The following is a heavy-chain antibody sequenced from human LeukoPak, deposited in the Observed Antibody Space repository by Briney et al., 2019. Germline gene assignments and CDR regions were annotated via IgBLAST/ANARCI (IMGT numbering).Heavy chain of an antibody. V-gene: IGHV3-48*01. J-gene: IGHJ6*04. CDR3: AELGITMIGGV. Sequence: GGSLRLSCAASEFTFSSSGMHWVRQAPGKGLEWISYISLSSTTIYYADSIKGRFTMSRDNAKNSLYLQMHSLRVEDSAVYYCAELGITMIGGVWGKGTTVTISS. CDR2: ISLSSTTI. D-gene: IGHD3-10*02. CDR1: EFTFSSSG.